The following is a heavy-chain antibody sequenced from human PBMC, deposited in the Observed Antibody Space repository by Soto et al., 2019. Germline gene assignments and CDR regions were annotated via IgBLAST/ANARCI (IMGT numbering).Heavy chain of an antibody. CDR2: IIPIFGTA. J-gene: IGHJ4*02. CDR3: AGYCSGGSCTIQLLPGPFDY. Sequence: SVKVSCKASGGTFSSYAISWVRQAPGQGLEWMGGIIPIFGTANYAQKFQGRVTITADESTSTAYMELSSLRSEDTAVYYCAGYCSGGSCTIQLLPGPFDYWGQGTLATVSS. D-gene: IGHD2-15*01. CDR1: GGTFSSYA. V-gene: IGHV1-69*13.